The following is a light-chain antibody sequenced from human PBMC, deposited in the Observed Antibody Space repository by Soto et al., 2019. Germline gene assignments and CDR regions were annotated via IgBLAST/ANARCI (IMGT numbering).Light chain of an antibody. J-gene: IGLJ1*01. CDR2: ANT. V-gene: IGLV1-40*01. CDR1: ISNIGAGYD. Sequence: QSALTQPPSVSGAPGQRVTISCTGSISNIGAGYDVHWYQQLPGTAPKLLIYANTNRPSGVPDRFSGSKSGTSASLAITGLQAEDDDDYYCQSYDSSMSGSIVFGIGTKLTV. CDR3: QSYDSSMSGSIV.